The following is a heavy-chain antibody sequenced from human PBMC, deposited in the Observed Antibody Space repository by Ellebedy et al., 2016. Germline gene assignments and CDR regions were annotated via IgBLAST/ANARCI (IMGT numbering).Heavy chain of an antibody. CDR1: GFTFSSYA. CDR2: ISYDGSNK. Sequence: GGSLRLSCVASGFTFSSYAMHWVRQAPGKGLEWVAVISYDGSNKYYADSVKGRFTISRDNSKNTLYLQMNSLRAEDTAVYYCARDAYGSGIYGMDVWGQGTTVTVSS. V-gene: IGHV3-30-3*01. CDR3: ARDAYGSGIYGMDV. D-gene: IGHD3-10*01. J-gene: IGHJ6*02.